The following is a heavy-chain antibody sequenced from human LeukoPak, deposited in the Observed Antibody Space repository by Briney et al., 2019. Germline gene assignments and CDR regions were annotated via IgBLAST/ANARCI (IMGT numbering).Heavy chain of an antibody. J-gene: IGHJ4*02. V-gene: IGHV1-18*01. CDR3: ARARYDSSGYYPYYFDY. D-gene: IGHD3-22*01. Sequence: ASVKVSCKASGYTFSTYGISWVRQAPGQGLEWMGWISAYNGNTNYAQKLQGRVTMTTDTSTSTAYMELRSLRSDDTAVYYCARARYDSSGYYPYYFDYWGQGTLVTVSS. CDR2: ISAYNGNT. CDR1: GYTFSTYG.